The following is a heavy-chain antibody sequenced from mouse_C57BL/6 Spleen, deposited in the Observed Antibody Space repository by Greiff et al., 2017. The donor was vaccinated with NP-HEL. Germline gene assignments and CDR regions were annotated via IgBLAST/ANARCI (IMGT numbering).Heavy chain of an antibody. CDR3: ARLSYSNSYFDY. CDR1: GYTFTDYY. Sequence: EVQLQQSGPELVKPGASVKISCKASGYTFTDYYMNWVKQSHGKSLEWIGDINPNNGGTSYNQKFKGKATLTVDKSSSTAYMELRSLTSEDSAVYYCARLSYSNSYFDYWGQGTTLTVSS. D-gene: IGHD2-5*01. CDR2: INPNNGGT. V-gene: IGHV1-26*01. J-gene: IGHJ2*01.